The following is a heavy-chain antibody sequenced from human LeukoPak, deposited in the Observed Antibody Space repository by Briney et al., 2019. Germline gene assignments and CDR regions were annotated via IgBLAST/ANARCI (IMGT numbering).Heavy chain of an antibody. CDR2: IYHSGST. Sequence: SETLSLTCTVSGYSISSGYYWGWIRQPPGEGLEWIGGIYHSGSTYYNPSLKSRVTISVDTSKNQFSLKLSSVTAADTAVYYCARGGSSYTDWGQGTLVTVSS. J-gene: IGHJ4*02. CDR3: ARGGSSYTD. CDR1: GYSISSGYY. D-gene: IGHD6-13*01. V-gene: IGHV4-38-2*02.